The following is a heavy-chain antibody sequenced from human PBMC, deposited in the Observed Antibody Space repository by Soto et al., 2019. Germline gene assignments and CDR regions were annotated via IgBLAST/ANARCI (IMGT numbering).Heavy chain of an antibody. CDR2: ISAYNGKR. CDR1: GYPFTSYG. CDR3: AIGRIVASIHDAFEI. Sequence: QGQLLQSGDEVKTPGASVRVSCRASGYPFTSYGISWVRQAPGQGLEWVAWISAYNGKRDTAKKFQDRVTMTLDTSTDTAHMDLGDLTSADTVVYYCAIGRIVASIHDAFEIWGQGTKVTVSS. D-gene: IGHD5-12*01. J-gene: IGHJ3*02. V-gene: IGHV1-18*01.